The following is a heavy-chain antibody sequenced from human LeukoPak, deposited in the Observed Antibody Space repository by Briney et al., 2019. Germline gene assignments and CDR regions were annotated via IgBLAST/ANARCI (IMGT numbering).Heavy chain of an antibody. J-gene: IGHJ4*02. D-gene: IGHD6-6*01. Sequence: GGSLRLSCAASGFTFDDYAMHWVRHAPGKGLEWVSGISWNSGSIGYADSVKGRFTISRDNAKNSLYLQMNSLRAEDTALHYCAKSKYSSSSRHFDYWGQGTLVTVSS. CDR1: GFTFDDYA. CDR3: AKSKYSSSSRHFDY. CDR2: ISWNSGSI. V-gene: IGHV3-9*01.